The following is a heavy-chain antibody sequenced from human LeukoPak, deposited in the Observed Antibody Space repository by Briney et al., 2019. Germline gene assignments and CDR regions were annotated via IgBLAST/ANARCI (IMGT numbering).Heavy chain of an antibody. CDR2: ISSSGDNT. D-gene: IGHD2-2*01. J-gene: IGHJ4*02. CDR3: GEDMQLPY. CDR1: GFTLNSAA. Sequence: PGGSVRLSCGAWGFTLNSAAISWLRQAPGKGLEWVSLISSSGDNTYYSDSVKGRFSISRDGSRETRDLRMHSYISVGTASYDCGEDMQLPYWGRGILVTVSS. V-gene: IGHV3-23*01.